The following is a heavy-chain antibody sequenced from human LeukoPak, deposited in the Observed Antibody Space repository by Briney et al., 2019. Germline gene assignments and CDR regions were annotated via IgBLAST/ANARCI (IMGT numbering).Heavy chain of an antibody. CDR1: GGFISNTHYY. Sequence: PSETLSLTCTVSGGFISNTHYYWGWTRQPPGRGLEWIASIYYSGSTYCNPSLKSRVTVSLDTSKNQFSLKLSSVTAADTAVYYCARDSSLEQLGGWFDPWGQGTLVTVSS. CDR3: ARDSSLEQLGGWFDP. D-gene: IGHD1/OR15-1a*01. CDR2: IYYSGST. J-gene: IGHJ5*02. V-gene: IGHV4-39*07.